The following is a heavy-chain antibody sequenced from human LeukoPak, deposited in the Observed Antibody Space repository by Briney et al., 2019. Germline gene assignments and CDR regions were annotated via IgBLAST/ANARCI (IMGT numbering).Heavy chain of an antibody. CDR1: GFTFSSYG. V-gene: IGHV3-30*02. CDR3: TTHGSYSHY. D-gene: IGHD1-26*01. Sequence: PGGSLRLSCAASGFTFSSYGMHWVRQAPGKGLEWVAFIRYDGSNKYYADSVKGRFTISRDDSKSIAYLQMNSLKTEDTAVYYCTTHGSYSHYWGQGTLVTVSS. J-gene: IGHJ4*02. CDR2: IRYDGSNK.